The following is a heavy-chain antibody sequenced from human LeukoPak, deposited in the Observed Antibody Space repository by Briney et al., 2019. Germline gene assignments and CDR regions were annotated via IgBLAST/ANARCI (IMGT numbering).Heavy chain of an antibody. CDR2: ISNSGTTI. Sequence: GGSLRLSCAASGFTFGDHYMSWIRQAPGKGLEWVAYISNSGTTIYYGDSVKGRFTISRDNAKNTLYLQMNSLRVEDTAVYYCVRDGSGTTPFDYWGQGTLVTVSS. CDR1: GFTFGDHY. J-gene: IGHJ4*02. CDR3: VRDGSGTTPFDY. D-gene: IGHD1-1*01. V-gene: IGHV3-11*04.